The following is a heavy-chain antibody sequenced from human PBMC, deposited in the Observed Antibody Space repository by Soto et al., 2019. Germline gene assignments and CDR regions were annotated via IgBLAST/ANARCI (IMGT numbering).Heavy chain of an antibody. J-gene: IGHJ4*02. D-gene: IGHD1-26*01. V-gene: IGHV1-3*04. CDR3: ARDAKWDPRGVEAQQDDYFDY. CDR1: GYIFTAHA. CDR2: IDTGNHNT. Sequence: QVHLVQSGAEVKKPGASVKVSCKPSGYIFTAHAIHWLRQAPGQSLEWMGWIDTGNHNTKYSQKFQDRVTITSDTFANTADMEVSSLTSEDTAVYYCARDAKWDPRGVEAQQDDYFDYWGQGTLVTVSS.